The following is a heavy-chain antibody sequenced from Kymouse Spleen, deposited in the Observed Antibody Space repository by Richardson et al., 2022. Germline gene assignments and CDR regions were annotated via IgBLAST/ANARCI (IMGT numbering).Heavy chain of an antibody. CDR1: GGTFSSYA. J-gene: IGHJ6*02. V-gene: IGHV1-69*05. CDR3: ASVTIFGVVIVLYYYYGMDV. Sequence: QVQLVQSGAEVKKPGSSVKVSCKASGGTFSSYAISWVRQAPGQGLEWMGGIIPIFGTANYAQKFQGRVTITTDESTSTAYMELSSLRSEDTAVYYCASVTIFGVVIVLYYYYGMDVWGQGTTVTVSS. CDR2: IIPIFGTA. D-gene: IGHD3-3*01.